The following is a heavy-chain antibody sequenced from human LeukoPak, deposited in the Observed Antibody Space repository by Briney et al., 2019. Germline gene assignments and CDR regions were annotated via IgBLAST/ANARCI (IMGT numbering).Heavy chain of an antibody. CDR2: INPNSGGT. J-gene: IGHJ6*02. CDR3: VVPAADYYYGMDV. CDR1: GYTFTGYY. D-gene: IGHD2-2*01. Sequence: ASVRVSCKASGYTFTGYYMHWVRQAPGQGLEWMGWINPNSGGTNYAQKFQGWVTMTRDTSISTAYMELSRLRSDDTAVYYCVVPAADYYYGMDVWGQGTTVTVSS. V-gene: IGHV1-2*04.